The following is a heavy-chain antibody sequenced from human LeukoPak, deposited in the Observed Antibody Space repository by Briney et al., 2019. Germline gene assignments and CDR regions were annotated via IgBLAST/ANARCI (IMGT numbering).Heavy chain of an antibody. D-gene: IGHD2-21*01. Sequence: PSETLSLTCTVSRVVSLSGPYYWAWIRQPPGKGLEWIGSITYNGNTFYNPSLKSRLAISADTSKNQFSLRLTSVTAADTAVYYCARHADCLGDCYRNWGQRTLVTVSS. CDR1: RVVSLSGPYY. CDR2: ITYNGNT. CDR3: ARHADCLGDCYRN. J-gene: IGHJ4*02. V-gene: IGHV4-39*01.